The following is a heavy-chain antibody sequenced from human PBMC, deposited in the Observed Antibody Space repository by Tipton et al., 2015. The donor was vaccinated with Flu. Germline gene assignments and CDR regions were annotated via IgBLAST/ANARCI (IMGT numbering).Heavy chain of an antibody. CDR2: INHSGTT. J-gene: IGHJ4*02. D-gene: IGHD6-19*01. CDR1: GGSFSGYY. Sequence: TLSLTCAVYGGSFSGYYWSWIRQPPGKGLEWIGEINHSGTTNYNPSLKSRVTISVDTSKNQFSLKLSSVTAADTAVYYCATKVFYNSDWHTDWGQGTLVTVSS. CDR3: ATKVFYNSDWHTD. V-gene: IGHV4-34*01.